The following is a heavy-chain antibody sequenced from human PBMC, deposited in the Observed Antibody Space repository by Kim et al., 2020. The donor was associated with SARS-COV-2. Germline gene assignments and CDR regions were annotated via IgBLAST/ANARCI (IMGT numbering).Heavy chain of an antibody. CDR3: ARELNEPY. Sequence: ASVKVSRKASGYTFSTYAMNWVRQAPGQGLEWMGWISANTGNPTYAQGFTGRFVFSLDTSVSTAYLQISSLKPDDTAVYSCARELNEPYWGQGTLVTVSS. V-gene: IGHV7-4-1*02. CDR1: GYTFSTYA. D-gene: IGHD1-1*01. J-gene: IGHJ4*02. CDR2: ISANTGNP.